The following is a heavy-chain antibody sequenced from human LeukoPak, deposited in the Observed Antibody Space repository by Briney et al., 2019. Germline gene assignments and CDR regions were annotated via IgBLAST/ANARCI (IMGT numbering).Heavy chain of an antibody. CDR1: GYNFITYG. CDR2: IIPIFGTA. Sequence: SVKVSCKASGYNFITYGMNWVRQAPGQGLEWMGGIIPIFGTANYAQKFQGRVTITADESTSTAYMELSSLRSEDTAVYYCARGIAAADAVTPIYYYYMDVWGKGTTVTVSS. J-gene: IGHJ6*03. V-gene: IGHV1-69*13. CDR3: ARGIAAADAVTPIYYYYMDV. D-gene: IGHD6-13*01.